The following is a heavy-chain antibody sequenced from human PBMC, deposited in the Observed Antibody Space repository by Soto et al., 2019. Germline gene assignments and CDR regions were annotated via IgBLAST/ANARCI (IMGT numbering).Heavy chain of an antibody. CDR2: IYYSGST. D-gene: IGHD2-2*02. CDR1: GGSISSYY. CDR3: AGYQLPYLGAPYKWFDP. J-gene: IGHJ5*02. V-gene: IGHV4-59*01. Sequence: QVQLQESGPGLVKPSETLSLTCTVSGGSISSYYWSWIRQPPGKGLEWIGYIYYSGSTNYNPSLKSRVTISVDTSKNQFSLKLSSVTAADTAVYYCAGYQLPYLGAPYKWFDPWGQGTLVTVSS.